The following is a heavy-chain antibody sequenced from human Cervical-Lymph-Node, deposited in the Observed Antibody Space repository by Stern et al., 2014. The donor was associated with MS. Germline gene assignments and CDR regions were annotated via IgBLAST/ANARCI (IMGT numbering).Heavy chain of an antibody. CDR1: GYTFTSYG. V-gene: IGHV1-18*01. D-gene: IGHD2-15*01. CDR3: ARGLLGSENAFDI. CDR2: IGAYKGNP. Sequence: VQLVESGAEVKKPGASVQVSCKASGYTFTSYGISWVRQAPGPVLEWMGVIGAYKGNPNYAQKLLGRVTMPTDTSTSTAYMELRSLRSDDTAVYYCARGLLGSENAFDIWGQGTMVTVSS. J-gene: IGHJ3*02.